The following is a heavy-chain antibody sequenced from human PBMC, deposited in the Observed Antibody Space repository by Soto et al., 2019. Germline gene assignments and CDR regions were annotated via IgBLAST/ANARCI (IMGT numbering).Heavy chain of an antibody. CDR2: INHSGST. J-gene: IGHJ4*02. CDR1: GGSFSGYY. V-gene: IGHV4-34*01. CDR3: ATGNNLMTTVTTDY. Sequence: SETLSLTCAVYGGSFSGYYWSWIRQPPGKGLEWIGEINHSGSTNYNPSLKSRVTISVDTSKNQFSLKLSSVTAADTAVYYCATGNNLMTTVTTDYWGQGTLVTVSS. D-gene: IGHD4-17*01.